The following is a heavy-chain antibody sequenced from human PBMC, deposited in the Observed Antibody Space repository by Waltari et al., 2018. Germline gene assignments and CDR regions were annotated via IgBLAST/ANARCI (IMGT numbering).Heavy chain of an antibody. D-gene: IGHD6-13*01. CDR3: SSWNWDDAFDI. V-gene: IGHV3-53*02. CDR2: IYSGGST. CDR1: GFTVSSNY. Sequence: EVQLVETGGGLIQPGGSLRLSCAASGFTVSSNYMSWVRQAPGKGLEWVSVIYSGGSTYYADSVKGRFTISRDNSKNTLYLQMNSLRAEDTAVYYCSSWNWDDAFDIWGQGTMVTFSS. J-gene: IGHJ3*02.